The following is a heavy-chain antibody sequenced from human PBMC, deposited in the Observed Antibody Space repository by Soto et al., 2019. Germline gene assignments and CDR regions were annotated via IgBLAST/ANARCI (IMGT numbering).Heavy chain of an antibody. CDR3: ARDGTVTTLVGYFDL. Sequence: QVQLVQSGAEVKKPGSSVKVSCKASGGTFSSYAISWVRQAPGQGLEWMGGIIPIVGTANYAQKFQGRVTITADESTSTAYMELSSLRSEETAVYYCARDGTVTTLVGYFDLWGRGTLVTVSS. CDR2: IIPIVGTA. D-gene: IGHD4-17*01. J-gene: IGHJ2*01. CDR1: GGTFSSYA. V-gene: IGHV1-69*12.